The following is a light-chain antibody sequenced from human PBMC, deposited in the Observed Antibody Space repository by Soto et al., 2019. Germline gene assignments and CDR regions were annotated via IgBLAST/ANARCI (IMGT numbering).Light chain of an antibody. CDR1: QSVSSNF. V-gene: IGKV3-20*01. CDR3: QQYGSSPT. Sequence: EMVLTQSPGTLSSSPGERATLSCRASQSVSSNFLAWYQQKPGQTPRLLIYGASSRATGIPDRFSGSGSGTDFRLTISRLEPEDFAVYYCQQYGSSPTLGQGTKVEMK. J-gene: IGKJ1*01. CDR2: GAS.